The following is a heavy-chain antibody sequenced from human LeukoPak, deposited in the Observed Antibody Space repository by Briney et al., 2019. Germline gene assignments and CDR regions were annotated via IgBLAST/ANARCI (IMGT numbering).Heavy chain of an antibody. D-gene: IGHD4-23*01. J-gene: IGHJ4*02. V-gene: IGHV3-7*01. CDR3: ARISYYGGTPHFAY. CDR2: IKQDGSEK. Sequence: GGSLRLSCAASGFTFSSYWMSWVRQAPGKGLEWVANIKQDGSEKYYVDSVKGRFTISRDNAKNSLYLQMNSLRVEDTALFYCARISYYGGTPHFAYWGQGTLVTVSS. CDR1: GFTFSSYW.